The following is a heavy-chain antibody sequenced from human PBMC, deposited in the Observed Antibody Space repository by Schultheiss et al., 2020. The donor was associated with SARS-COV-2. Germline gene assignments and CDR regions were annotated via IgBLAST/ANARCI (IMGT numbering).Heavy chain of an antibody. CDR1: GDSIGTYY. CDR2: IYYSGST. J-gene: IGHJ5*02. V-gene: IGHV4-59*01. D-gene: IGHD4-11*01. CDR3: AGGIGPSGDYSARWFDP. Sequence: SETLSLTCSVSGDSIGTYYWNWVRQSPGKGLEWIGYIYYSGSTNYNPSVKSRVTMSVDKSKIQFSLKLSSVTAADTAVYYCAGGIGPSGDYSARWFDPWGQGTLVTVSS.